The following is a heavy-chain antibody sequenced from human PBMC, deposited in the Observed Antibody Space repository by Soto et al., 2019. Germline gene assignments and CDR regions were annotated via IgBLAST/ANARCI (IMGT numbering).Heavy chain of an antibody. V-gene: IGHV4-4*07. J-gene: IGHJ4*02. CDR3: AVDYGGNSFDY. CDR2: IFTSEST. CDR1: GVSLTNYY. Sequence: LSLTCTVSGVSLTNYYWSWIRQPAGKGLEWIGRIFTSESTNYNPSLRSRVTMSVDTSKNQFSLKLTSVTAADTAMYYCAVDYGGNSFDYWGQGTLVTVSS. D-gene: IGHD4-17*01.